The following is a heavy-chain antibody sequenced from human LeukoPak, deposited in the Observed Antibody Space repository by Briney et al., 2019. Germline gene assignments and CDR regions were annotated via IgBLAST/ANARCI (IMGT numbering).Heavy chain of an antibody. CDR1: GFTFSTYS. D-gene: IGHD4-17*01. Sequence: GGSLRLSCAASGFTFSTYSMNWVRQAPGKGLEWVSYISSGGSTIYYTDSVKGRFTISRDNAKNSLYLQMNSLRAEDTAVYYCARDDYGGIDYWGQGTLVTVSS. CDR2: ISSGGSTI. J-gene: IGHJ4*02. CDR3: ARDDYGGIDY. V-gene: IGHV3-48*04.